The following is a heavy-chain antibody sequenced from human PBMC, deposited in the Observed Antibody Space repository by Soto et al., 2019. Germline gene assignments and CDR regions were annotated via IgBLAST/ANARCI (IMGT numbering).Heavy chain of an antibody. CDR2: IYYIGST. V-gene: IGHV4-59*08. CDR3: ARASHMDV. D-gene: IGHD6-6*01. CDR1: VASISSYY. J-gene: IGHJ6*03. Sequence: SETLSLTCAVSVASISSYYWNWIRQPPGKGLEWIGYIYYIGSTNYNPSLKSRVTISVDTSKNQFSLKLSSVTAADTAVYYCARASHMDVWGKGTTVTVSS.